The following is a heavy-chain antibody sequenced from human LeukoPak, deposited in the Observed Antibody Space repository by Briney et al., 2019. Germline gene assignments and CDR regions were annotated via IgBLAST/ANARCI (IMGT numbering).Heavy chain of an antibody. Sequence: SETLSLTCTVSGGSISSYYWSWIRQPPGKGLEWIGYIYYSGSTYYNPSLKSRVTISVDTSKNQFSLKLSSVTAADTAVYYCARGPSGDSSGYYPTYWGQGTLVTVSS. D-gene: IGHD3-22*01. CDR1: GGSISSYY. CDR3: ARGPSGDSSGYYPTY. V-gene: IGHV4-59*12. J-gene: IGHJ4*02. CDR2: IYYSGST.